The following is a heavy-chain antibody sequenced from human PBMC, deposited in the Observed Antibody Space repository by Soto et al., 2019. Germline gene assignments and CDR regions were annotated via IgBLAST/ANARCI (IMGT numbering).Heavy chain of an antibody. Sequence: EVQLVESGGALVQPGGSLRLSCAVSGFIFSSYNMNWVRQAPGKGLEWVSYISSGSTTIYYADSVKGRFTISRDNAKNSLYLQMNSLRDGDTAVYHCARDRGTVTNDVGYDYGMDVWGQGTTVTVSS. J-gene: IGHJ6*02. V-gene: IGHV3-48*02. CDR3: ARDRGTVTNDVGYDYGMDV. CDR1: GFIFSSYN. D-gene: IGHD4-17*01. CDR2: ISSGSTTI.